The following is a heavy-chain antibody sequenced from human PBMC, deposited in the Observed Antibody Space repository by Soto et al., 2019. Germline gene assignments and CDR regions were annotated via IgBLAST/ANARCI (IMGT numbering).Heavy chain of an antibody. CDR2: IMPVFRRP. CDR1: GGTFRTSA. V-gene: IGHV1-69*12. CDR3: ARDKDRLQLGGNYYIILDV. D-gene: IGHD1-26*01. J-gene: IGHJ6*02. Sequence: QVQLVQSGAEVKKPGSSVKVSCKASGGTFRTSAISWVRQAPGQGLEWVGGIMPVFRRPKYAQNFQDRVTITADESTSTAYMELNSLKSDDTAVYYCARDKDRLQLGGNYYIILDVWGQGTAVTVSS.